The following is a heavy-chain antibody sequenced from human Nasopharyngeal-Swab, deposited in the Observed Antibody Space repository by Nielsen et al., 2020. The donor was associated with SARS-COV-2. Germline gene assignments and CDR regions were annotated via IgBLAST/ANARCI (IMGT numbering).Heavy chain of an antibody. V-gene: IGHV3-23*01. D-gene: IGHD3-3*01. Sequence: GGSLRLSCAASGFTFSSYAMSWVRQAPGKGLEWVSAISGSGGSTYYADSVKGRFTISRDNSKNTLYLQMNSLRAEDTAVYYCAKDTPGEITIFGVVITYYFDYWGQGTLVTVSS. CDR3: AKDTPGEITIFGVVITYYFDY. CDR2: ISGSGGST. J-gene: IGHJ4*02. CDR1: GFTFSSYA.